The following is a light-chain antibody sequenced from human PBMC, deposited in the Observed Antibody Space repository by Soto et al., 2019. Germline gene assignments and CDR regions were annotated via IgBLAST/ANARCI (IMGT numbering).Light chain of an antibody. Sequence: LTQPASVSWSPGRSIAISGTGTSSDVGGYNYVSWYQQLPGKAPKLMIYDVSDRPSRVSNRFSGSKSGNTASLAISGLQAEDEADYYCSSYTSSSPYVFGTGTKVTVL. CDR1: SSDVGGYNY. J-gene: IGLJ1*01. CDR3: SSYTSSSPYV. CDR2: DVS. V-gene: IGLV2-14*01.